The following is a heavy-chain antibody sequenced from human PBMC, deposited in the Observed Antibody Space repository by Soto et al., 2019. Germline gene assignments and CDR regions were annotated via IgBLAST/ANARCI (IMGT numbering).Heavy chain of an antibody. D-gene: IGHD4-17*01. Sequence: GASVKVSCKASGYTFTSYGISWVRQAPGQGLEWMGWISAYNGNTNYAQKLQGRVTMTTDTSTSTAYMELRSLRSDDTAVYYCARWGVDYGDSNWLDPWGQGTLVTVSS. CDR2: ISAYNGNT. V-gene: IGHV1-18*01. CDR1: GYTFTSYG. J-gene: IGHJ5*02. CDR3: ARWGVDYGDSNWLDP.